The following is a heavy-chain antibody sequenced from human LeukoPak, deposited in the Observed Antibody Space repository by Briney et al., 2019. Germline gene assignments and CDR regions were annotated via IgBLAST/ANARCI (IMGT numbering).Heavy chain of an antibody. CDR1: GGSISSGGYY. CDR2: ISYSGST. Sequence: SETLSLTCTVSGGSISSGGYYWGWIRQHPGKGLEWIGYISYSGSTYYSPPLKSRLTISLDTSKTQFSLKLSSVTAADAAVYYCARDQVVRGSGSYILTYYHYGMDGWGQGTTVTVSS. V-gene: IGHV4-31*03. J-gene: IGHJ6*02. CDR3: ARDQVVRGSGSYILTYYHYGMDG. D-gene: IGHD3-10*01.